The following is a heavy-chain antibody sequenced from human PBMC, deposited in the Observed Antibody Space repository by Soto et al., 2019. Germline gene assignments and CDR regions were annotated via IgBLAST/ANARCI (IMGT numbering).Heavy chain of an antibody. Sequence: SETLSLTCTVSGGSISSGGYYWSWIRQHPGKGLEWIGYIYYSGSTYYNPSLKSRVTISVDTSKNQFSLKLSSVTAADTAVYYCAREEGYCSSPSCYGSVGWFDPRGQGTLVTVSS. CDR3: AREEGYCSSPSCYGSVGWFDP. CDR2: IYYSGST. V-gene: IGHV4-31*02. J-gene: IGHJ5*02. CDR1: GGSISSGGYY. D-gene: IGHD2-2*01.